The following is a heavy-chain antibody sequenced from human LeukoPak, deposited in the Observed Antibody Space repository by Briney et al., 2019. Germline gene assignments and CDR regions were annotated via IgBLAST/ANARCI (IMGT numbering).Heavy chain of an antibody. Sequence: GGSLRLSCAASGFTFNTYGMNWVRQAPGKGLEGVAIIWYDGSDKYYAESVKGRFTISRDNSKNTLSLQVNSLRAEDTAVYYCARVGCTGGSCLAYNYYAMDVWGQGTTVTVSS. CDR3: ARVGCTGGSCLAYNYYAMDV. CDR2: IWYDGSDK. V-gene: IGHV3-33*01. CDR1: GFTFNTYG. D-gene: IGHD2-15*01. J-gene: IGHJ6*02.